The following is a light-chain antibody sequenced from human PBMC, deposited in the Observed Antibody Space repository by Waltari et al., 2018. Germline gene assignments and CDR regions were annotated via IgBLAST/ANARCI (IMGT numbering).Light chain of an antibody. CDR1: SSAVGASDY. CDR3: CSYAGSYTFL. J-gene: IGLJ2*01. CDR2: DVS. Sequence: QSALTQPRSVSGSPGQSVTISCTGTSSAVGASDYVSWYQQHPGKAPQLIIYDVSNRPSGVPDRFSGSKSGNTASLTISGLQAEDEADYYCCSYAGSYTFLFGGGTKLTVL. V-gene: IGLV2-11*01.